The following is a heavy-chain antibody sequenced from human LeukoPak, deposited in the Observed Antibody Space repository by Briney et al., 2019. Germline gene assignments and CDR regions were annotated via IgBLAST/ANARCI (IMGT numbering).Heavy chain of an antibody. Sequence: GGSLRLSCAASGFTFSSYAMSWVRQAPGKGLEWVSVIYSGGSTYYADSVKGRFTISRDNSKNTLYLQMNSLRAEDTAVYYCYSMIVVEIRVINDYWGQGTLVTVSS. D-gene: IGHD3-22*01. J-gene: IGHJ4*02. CDR1: GFTFSSYA. CDR3: YSMIVVEIRVINDY. CDR2: IYSGGST. V-gene: IGHV3-66*01.